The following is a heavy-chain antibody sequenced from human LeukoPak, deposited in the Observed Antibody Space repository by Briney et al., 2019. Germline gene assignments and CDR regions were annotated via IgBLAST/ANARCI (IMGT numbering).Heavy chain of an antibody. D-gene: IGHD3-16*01. CDR2: IYYSGSI. V-gene: IGHV4-39*01. CDR1: GGSISSRPYY. J-gene: IGHJ4*02. CDR3: STLEIGDYYFDY. Sequence: SETLSLPCTVSGGSISSRPYYWGWVRQPPGQGLEWIGSIYYSGSIHYNPSLKSRVTISVDTSRNHFSLRLSSVTAADTAVYYCSTLEIGDYYFDYWGQGTLVTVSS.